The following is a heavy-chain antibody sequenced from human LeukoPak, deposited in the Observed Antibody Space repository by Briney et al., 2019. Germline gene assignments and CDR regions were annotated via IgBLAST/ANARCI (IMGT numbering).Heavy chain of an antibody. Sequence: ASVMVSCKASGYTFTTYGINWVRQAPGQGLEWMGWLSTYEGNTNYAQKFRGRLTMIRDTSTSTVYMELRSLISDDTAVYYCARDRPRRGPGDHDYWGQGTLVTVSS. D-gene: IGHD7-27*01. CDR2: LSTYEGNT. CDR1: GYTFTTYG. J-gene: IGHJ4*02. CDR3: ARDRPRRGPGDHDY. V-gene: IGHV1-18*01.